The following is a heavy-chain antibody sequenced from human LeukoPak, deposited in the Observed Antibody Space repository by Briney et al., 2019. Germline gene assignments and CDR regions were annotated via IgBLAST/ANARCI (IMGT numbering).Heavy chain of an antibody. CDR1: GFTFSSYA. V-gene: IGHV3-64D*06. CDR3: VKDLYTSGWYYFDY. CDR2: ISSNGGST. Sequence: GGPLRLSCSASGFTFSSYAMHWVRQAPGKGLEYVSAISSNGGSTYYADSVKGRFTISRDNSKNTLYLQMGSLRAEDTAVYYCVKDLYTSGWYYFDYWGQGTLVTVSS. J-gene: IGHJ4*02. D-gene: IGHD6-19*01.